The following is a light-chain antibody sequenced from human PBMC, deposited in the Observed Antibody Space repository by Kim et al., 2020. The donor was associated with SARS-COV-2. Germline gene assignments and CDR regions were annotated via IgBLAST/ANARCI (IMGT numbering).Light chain of an antibody. CDR2: YDS. CDR3: QVWDSSSDHPV. CDR1: NIGSKS. Sequence: SYELTQPPSVSVAPGKTARLTCGGNNIGSKSVHWYQQKQGQAPVLVIYYDSDRPSGIPERFSGSNSGNTATLTISRVEAGDEADYYCQVWDSSSDHPVFGGGTKLTVL. J-gene: IGLJ3*02. V-gene: IGLV3-21*04.